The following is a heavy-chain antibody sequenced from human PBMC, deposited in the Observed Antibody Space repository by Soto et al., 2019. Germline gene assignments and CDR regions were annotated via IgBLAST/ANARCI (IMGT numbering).Heavy chain of an antibody. J-gene: IGHJ5*02. Sequence: SETLSLTCIVSGGAISNYFWSWIRQPPGKGPEWLGYINYNGNTNYNPSLKSRVTISLDKSKSQFSLRLISVTAADTAVYYCTREQSDDNYFDPWGQGTLVTVSS. D-gene: IGHD6-19*01. V-gene: IGHV4-59*13. CDR3: TREQSDDNYFDP. CDR1: GGAISNYF. CDR2: INYNGNT.